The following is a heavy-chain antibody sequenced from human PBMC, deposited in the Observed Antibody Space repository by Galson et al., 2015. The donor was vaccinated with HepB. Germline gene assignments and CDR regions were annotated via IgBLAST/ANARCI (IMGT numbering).Heavy chain of an antibody. CDR2: IIPIFGTA. D-gene: IGHD6-13*01. CDR1: GGTFSSYA. J-gene: IGHJ4*02. CDR3: AREAYSSSWYLQLDY. V-gene: IGHV1-69*06. Sequence: SVKVSCKASGGTFSSYAISWVRQAPGQGLEWMGGIIPIFGTANYAQKFQGRVTITADKSTSTAYMELSSLRSEDTAVYYCAREAYSSSWYLQLDYWGQGTLVTVSS.